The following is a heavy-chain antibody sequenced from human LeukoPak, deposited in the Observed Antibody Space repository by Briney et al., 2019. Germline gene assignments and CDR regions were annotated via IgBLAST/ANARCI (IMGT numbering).Heavy chain of an antibody. CDR1: GVTFSRHG. J-gene: IGHJ4*02. D-gene: IGHD3-22*01. CDR2: IAYDGRIA. Sequence: GRSLRLSCAASGVTFSRHGMHWVRLAPGKGLEWVAFIAYDGRIANYADSVKGRFTISRDNSKNTVYLQMNSLRAEDTAVYCCARFTGGDSSGYYEDWGQGTLVTVSS. V-gene: IGHV3-33*01. CDR3: ARFTGGDSSGYYED.